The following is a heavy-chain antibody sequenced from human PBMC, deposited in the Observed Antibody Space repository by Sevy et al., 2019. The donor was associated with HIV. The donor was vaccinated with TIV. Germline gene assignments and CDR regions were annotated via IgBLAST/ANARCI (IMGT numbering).Heavy chain of an antibody. J-gene: IGHJ4*02. Sequence: SETLSLTCAVYGESVSSSYWTWIRQPPGGGLDWVGEVDHSGGTSYNPSLKSRATVSLDTSKRQFSLKLNSVTAADMAVYFCARGRSPKRLPLLYSGYDHMTAHFFDYWGQGALVTVSS. D-gene: IGHD5-12*01. V-gene: IGHV4-34*01. CDR1: GESVSSSY. CDR3: ARGRSPKRLPLLYSGYDHMTAHFFDY. CDR2: VDHSGGT.